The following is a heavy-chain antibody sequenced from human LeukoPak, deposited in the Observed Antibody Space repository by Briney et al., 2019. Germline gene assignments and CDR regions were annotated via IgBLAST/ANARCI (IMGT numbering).Heavy chain of an antibody. D-gene: IGHD3-22*01. J-gene: IGHJ4*02. CDR3: AGTDRKGHYYDSSGYYPFDY. CDR2: ISAYNGNT. V-gene: IGHV1-18*01. CDR1: GYTFTSYG. Sequence: ASVKVSCKASGYTFTSYGISWVRQAPGQGLEWMGWISAYNGNTNYAQKLQGRVTMTTDTSTSTAYMELRSLRSDDTAVYYCAGTDRKGHYYDSSGYYPFDYWGQGTLVTVS.